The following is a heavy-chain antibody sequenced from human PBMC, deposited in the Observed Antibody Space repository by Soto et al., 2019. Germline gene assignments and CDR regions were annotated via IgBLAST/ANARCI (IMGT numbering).Heavy chain of an antibody. Sequence: GGSLRLSCAASGFTFSSYSMNWVRQAPRKGLERVSYISSSSSTIYSADSVQGRFTISRDDAKNSLYLQMTSLRAEDTAVYYCRRNYGSGSYYQGQYYNYYYMDICGKGTTVTVSS. V-gene: IGHV3-48*01. J-gene: IGHJ6*03. D-gene: IGHD3-10*01. CDR1: GFTFSSYS. CDR3: RRNYGSGSYYQGQYYNYYYMDI. CDR2: ISSSSSTI.